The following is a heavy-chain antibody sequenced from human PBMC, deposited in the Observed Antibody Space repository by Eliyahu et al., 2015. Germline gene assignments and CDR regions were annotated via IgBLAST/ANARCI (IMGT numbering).Heavy chain of an antibody. CDR3: ARAYGAVDY. J-gene: IGHJ4*02. CDR1: GYY. CDR2: IYYSGST. D-gene: IGHD2-21*01. Sequence: GYYWSWIRQPPGKGLEWIGYIYYSGSTNYNPSLKSRVTISVDTSKNQFSLKLSSVTAADTAVYYCARAYGAVDYWGQGTLVTVSS. V-gene: IGHV4-61*08.